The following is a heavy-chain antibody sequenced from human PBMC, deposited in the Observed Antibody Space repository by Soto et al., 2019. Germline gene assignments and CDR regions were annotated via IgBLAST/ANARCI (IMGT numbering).Heavy chain of an antibody. CDR2: ISSSSSYI. V-gene: IGHV3-21*01. J-gene: IGHJ6*02. Sequence: PGGSLRLSCAASGFTFSSYSMNWVRQAPGKGLEWVSSISSSSSYIYYADSVKGRFTISRDNAKNSLYLQMNSLRAEDTAVYYCARAYYDSSGYPVGGMDVWGQGTMVTVSS. CDR1: GFTFSSYS. D-gene: IGHD3-22*01. CDR3: ARAYYDSSGYPVGGMDV.